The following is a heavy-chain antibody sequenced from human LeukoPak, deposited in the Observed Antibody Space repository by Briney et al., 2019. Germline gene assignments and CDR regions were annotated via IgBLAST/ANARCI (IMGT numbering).Heavy chain of an antibody. CDR1: GFTFSSYA. D-gene: IGHD3-22*01. J-gene: IGHJ4*02. Sequence: GGSLRLSCAASGFTFSSYAMSWVRQAPGKGLEWVSAISGSGGSTYSADSVKGRFTISRDNSKNTLYLQMNCLRAEDTAVYYCAKRGYYYDSSGYYYFDYWGQGTLVTVSS. CDR3: AKRGYYYDSSGYYYFDY. V-gene: IGHV3-23*01. CDR2: ISGSGGST.